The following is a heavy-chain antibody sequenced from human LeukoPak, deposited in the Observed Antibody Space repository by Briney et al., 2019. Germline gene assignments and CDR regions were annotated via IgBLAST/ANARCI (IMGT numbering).Heavy chain of an antibody. CDR1: GGTFSSYA. CDR2: IIPISGIT. Sequence: SVKVSCKTSGGTFSSYAISWVRQAPGQGLEWMGGIIPISGITNNAQKFQGRVTITADESTSTAYMELSSLRSEDTAVYYCARVGGYSYGMGGDYYYYYMDVWGKGTTVTVSS. J-gene: IGHJ6*03. CDR3: ARVGGYSYGMGGDYYYYYMDV. D-gene: IGHD5-18*01. V-gene: IGHV1-69*13.